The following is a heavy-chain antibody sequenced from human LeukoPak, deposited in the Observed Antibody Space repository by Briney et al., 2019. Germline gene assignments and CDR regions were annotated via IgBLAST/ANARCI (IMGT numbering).Heavy chain of an antibody. CDR3: ARDLSDYYGSGSYRPIDAFDI. CDR2: INHSGSS. V-gene: IGHV4-34*01. J-gene: IGHJ3*02. Sequence: PSETLSLTCAVYGGSFSGYYWTWIRQPPGKGLEWIGEINHSGSSNYNPSLKNRVTISIDTSKNQFSLKLSPVTAADTAVYYCARDLSDYYGSGSYRPIDAFDIWGQGTMVTVSS. D-gene: IGHD3-10*01. CDR1: GGSFSGYY.